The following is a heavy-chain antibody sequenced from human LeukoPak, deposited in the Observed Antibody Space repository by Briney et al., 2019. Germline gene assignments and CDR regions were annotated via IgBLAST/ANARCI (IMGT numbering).Heavy chain of an antibody. J-gene: IGHJ6*02. Sequence: SETLSLTCTVSGGSISSNYWSWSRQPPGKGLEWIGYIYYSGSTNYNPCLKSRVTISVDTSKNQFSLKLSSVTAADTAVYYCARGSSDDSSSSDYYYYYGMDVWGQGTTVTVSS. CDR1: GGSISSNY. D-gene: IGHD6-13*01. CDR2: IYYSGST. CDR3: ARGSSDDSSSSDYYYYYGMDV. V-gene: IGHV4-59*01.